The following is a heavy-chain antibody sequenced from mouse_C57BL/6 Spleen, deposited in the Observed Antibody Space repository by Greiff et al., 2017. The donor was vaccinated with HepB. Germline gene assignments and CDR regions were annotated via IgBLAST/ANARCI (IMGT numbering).Heavy chain of an antibody. CDR2: INPYNGDT. J-gene: IGHJ4*01. Sequence: DVKLQESGPELVKPGDSVKISCKASGYSFTGYFMNWVMQSHGKSLEWIGRINPYNGDTFYNQKFKGKATLTVDKSSSTAHMELRSLTSEDSAVYYCARYGNYEGGAMDYWGQGTSVTVSS. D-gene: IGHD2-1*01. V-gene: IGHV1-20*01. CDR1: GYSFTGYF. CDR3: ARYGNYEGGAMDY.